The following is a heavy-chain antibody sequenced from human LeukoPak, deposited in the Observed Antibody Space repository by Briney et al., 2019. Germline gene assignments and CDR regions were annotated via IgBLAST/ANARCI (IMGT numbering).Heavy chain of an antibody. V-gene: IGHV1-8*03. CDR3: ARGKWAYYGSGSHDYYYYYMDV. Sequence: ASVKVSCKASGYTFTSYAMNWVRQAPGQGLEWMGWMNPNSGNTGYAQKFQGRVTITRNTSISTAYMELSSLRSEDTAVYYCARGKWAYYGSGSHDYYYYYMDVWGKGTTVTVSS. CDR1: GYTFTSYA. D-gene: IGHD3-10*01. J-gene: IGHJ6*03. CDR2: MNPNSGNT.